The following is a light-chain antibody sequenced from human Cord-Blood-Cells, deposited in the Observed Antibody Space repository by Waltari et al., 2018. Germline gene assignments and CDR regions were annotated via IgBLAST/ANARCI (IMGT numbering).Light chain of an antibody. Sequence: QSALTQPASVSGSPGQSITIPCTGTSSDVGSYNLVAWYQQHPGKAPKLTIYEGSKRPSGVSNRFSGSKSGNTASLTISGLQAEDEADYYCCSYAGSSTNVVFGGGTKLTVL. V-gene: IGLV2-23*01. J-gene: IGLJ2*01. CDR3: CSYAGSSTNVV. CDR2: EGS. CDR1: SSDVGSYNL.